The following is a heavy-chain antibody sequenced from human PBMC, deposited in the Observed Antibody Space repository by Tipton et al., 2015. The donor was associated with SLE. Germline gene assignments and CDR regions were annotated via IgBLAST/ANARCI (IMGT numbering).Heavy chain of an antibody. Sequence: TLSLTCTVSGGSISSHYWSWIRQPPGKGLEWIGYIYYSGSTNYNPSLKSRVIISVDTSKKQFSLKLSSVTAADTAVYYCGRGSHYGSGSYDFDYWGQGTLVTVSS. CDR1: GGSISSHY. CDR3: GRGSHYGSGSYDFDY. J-gene: IGHJ4*02. D-gene: IGHD3-10*01. CDR2: IYYSGST. V-gene: IGHV4-59*11.